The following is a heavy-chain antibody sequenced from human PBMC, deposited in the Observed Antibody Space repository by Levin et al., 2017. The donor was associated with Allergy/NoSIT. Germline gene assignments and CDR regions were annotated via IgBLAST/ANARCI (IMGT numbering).Heavy chain of an antibody. V-gene: IGHV4-39*01. D-gene: IGHD3-10*01. Sequence: SETLSLTCTVSGGSISSSSYYWGWIRQPPGKGLEWIGSIYYSGSTYYNPSLKSRVTISVDTSKNQFSLKLSSVTAADTAVYYCARRRVITMVGWFDPWGQGTLVTVSS. J-gene: IGHJ5*02. CDR2: IYYSGST. CDR3: ARRRVITMVGWFDP. CDR1: GGSISSSSYY.